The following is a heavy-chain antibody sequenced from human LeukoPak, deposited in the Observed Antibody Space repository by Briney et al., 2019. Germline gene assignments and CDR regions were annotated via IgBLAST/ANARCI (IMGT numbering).Heavy chain of an antibody. J-gene: IGHJ4*02. CDR3: ARSLALIAVAAYFDY. CDR1: GYTFTGYY. D-gene: IGHD6-19*01. Sequence: ASVKVSCKASGYTFTGYYMHWVRQAPGQGLEWMGWINPNSGGTNSAQKFQGRVTMTRDTSISTAYVELSRLRSDDTAVYYCARSLALIAVAAYFDYWGQGTLVTVSS. CDR2: INPNSGGT. V-gene: IGHV1-2*02.